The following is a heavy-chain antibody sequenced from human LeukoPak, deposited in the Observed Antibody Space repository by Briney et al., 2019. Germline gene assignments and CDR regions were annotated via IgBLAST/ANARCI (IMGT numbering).Heavy chain of an antibody. D-gene: IGHD4-17*01. V-gene: IGHV3-23*01. CDR3: ATDPTETTRWFDP. CDR2: INNSGSKT. Sequence: SGGSLRLSCAASGFTFSNNAMSWARQAPGKGLEWVSGINNSGSKTYYADSVRGRFTMSRDNSKNTLYLQMNSLRVEDTAVYYCATDPTETTRWFDPWGQGTLVTVSS. CDR1: GFTFSNNA. J-gene: IGHJ5*02.